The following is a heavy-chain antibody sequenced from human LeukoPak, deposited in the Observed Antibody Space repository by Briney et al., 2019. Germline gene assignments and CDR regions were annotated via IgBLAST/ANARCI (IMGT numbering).Heavy chain of an antibody. J-gene: IGHJ4*02. CDR1: GFTFSNYA. Sequence: PGGSLRLSCVASGFTFSNYAMTWVRQAPGKGLEWVGRTRNKANSYTTEYAASVKGRFTISRDDSKNSLYLQMNSLKTEDTAVYYCARGPPDYWGQGTLVTVSS. CDR3: ARGPPDY. V-gene: IGHV3-72*01. CDR2: TRNKANSYTT. D-gene: IGHD1-14*01.